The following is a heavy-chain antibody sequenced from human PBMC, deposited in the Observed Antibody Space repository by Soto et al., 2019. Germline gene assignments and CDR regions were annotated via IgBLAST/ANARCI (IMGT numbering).Heavy chain of an antibody. D-gene: IGHD2-15*01. CDR2: INPNSGGT. J-gene: IGHJ4*02. Sequence: QVQLVQSGAEVKKPGASVKVSCKASGYTFTGYYMHWVRQAPGQGLEWMGWINPNSGGTNYAQKFQGWVTMTRDTSISTAYMELSRLRSDDTAVYYCARGTLYCSGGSCYFDYWGQGTLDTVSS. CDR3: ARGTLYCSGGSCYFDY. CDR1: GYTFTGYY. V-gene: IGHV1-2*04.